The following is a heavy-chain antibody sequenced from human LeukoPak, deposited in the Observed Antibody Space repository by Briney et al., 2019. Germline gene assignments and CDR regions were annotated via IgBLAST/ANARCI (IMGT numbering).Heavy chain of an antibody. D-gene: IGHD3-9*01. CDR1: GFTFSSYS. CDR2: ISSSSSYI. V-gene: IGHV3-21*01. J-gene: IGHJ6*02. CDR3: TRDLMDYDVSTGLHHYYMDV. Sequence: GGSLTLSCAASGFTFSSYSMNWVRQAPGKGLEWVSSISSSSSYIYYADPVKGGFSISRANAKNKLYLQMNSLRAEDTAVYYCTRDLMDYDVSTGLHHYYMDVWGQGTTVTVSS.